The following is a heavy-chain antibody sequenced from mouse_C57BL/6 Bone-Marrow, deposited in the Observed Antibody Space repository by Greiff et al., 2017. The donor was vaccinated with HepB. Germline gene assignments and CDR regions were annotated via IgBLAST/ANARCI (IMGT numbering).Heavy chain of an antibody. V-gene: IGHV7-3*01. D-gene: IGHD1-1*01. J-gene: IGHJ4*01. Sequence: EVMLVESGGGLVQPGGSLSLSCAASGFTFTDYYMSWVRQPPGKALEWLGFIRNKANGYTTEYSASVKGRFTISRDNSQSILYLQMNALRAEDSATYYCARSRGSSYYAMDYWGQGTSVTVSS. CDR1: GFTFTDYY. CDR2: IRNKANGYTT. CDR3: ARSRGSSYYAMDY.